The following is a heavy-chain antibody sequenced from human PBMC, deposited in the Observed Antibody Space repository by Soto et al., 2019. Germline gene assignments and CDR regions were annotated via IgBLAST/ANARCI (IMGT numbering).Heavy chain of an antibody. J-gene: IGHJ4*02. CDR3: ARRGSASYYDY. Sequence: EVQLLESGGGLVQPGGSLRLSCAASGFTFSSYAMRWVRQAPGKGLEWVSAISGIGGSTYYADSVKGRFTISRDNSKNTLNMQINSLRAEDTAVYYCARRGSASYYDYWGQGTLVTVSS. V-gene: IGHV3-23*01. CDR2: ISGIGGST. CDR1: GFTFSSYA. D-gene: IGHD6-19*01.